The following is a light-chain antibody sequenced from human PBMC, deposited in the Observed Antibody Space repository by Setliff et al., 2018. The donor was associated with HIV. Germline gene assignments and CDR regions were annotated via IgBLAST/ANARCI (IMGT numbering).Light chain of an antibody. CDR2: EDN. Sequence: NFMLTQPHSVSESPGKTVTISCTRSSGSIASFYVQWYQQRPGSAPTIVIYEDNQRPSGVPDRSSGSIDSSFNSASLTISGLKTEDEADYYCQSYDTANFWVFGGGTKGTVL. J-gene: IGLJ3*02. CDR1: SGSIASFY. V-gene: IGLV6-57*03. CDR3: QSYDTANFWV.